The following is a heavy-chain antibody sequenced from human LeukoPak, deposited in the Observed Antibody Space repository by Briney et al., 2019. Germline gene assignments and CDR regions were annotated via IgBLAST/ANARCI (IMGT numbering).Heavy chain of an antibody. CDR2: TIPIFGTA. J-gene: IGHJ6*02. Sequence: EASVKVSCKASGGTFSSYAISWVRQAPGQGLEWMGGTIPIFGTANYAQKFQGRVTITADESTSTAYMELSSLRSEDTAVYYCAKGVGYGGYPYYYYYGMDVWGQGATVTVSS. D-gene: IGHD5-12*01. CDR1: GGTFSSYA. V-gene: IGHV1-69*13. CDR3: AKGVGYGGYPYYYYYGMDV.